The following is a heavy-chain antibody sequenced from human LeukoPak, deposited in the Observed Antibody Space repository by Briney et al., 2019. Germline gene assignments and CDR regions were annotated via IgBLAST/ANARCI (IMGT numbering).Heavy chain of an antibody. J-gene: IGHJ5*02. Sequence: GGSLRLSCAASGFTFSSYEMNWVRQAPGKGLEWVSYISSSGSTIYYADSVKGRFTISRDNAKNSLYLQMNILRAEDTAVYYCARGKERRKGFDPWGQGTLVTVSS. CDR3: ARGKERRKGFDP. V-gene: IGHV3-48*03. CDR1: GFTFSSYE. CDR2: ISSSGSTI.